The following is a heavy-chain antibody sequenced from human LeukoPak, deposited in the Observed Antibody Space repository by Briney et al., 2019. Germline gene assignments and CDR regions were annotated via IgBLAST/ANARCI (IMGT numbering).Heavy chain of an antibody. D-gene: IGHD6-13*01. CDR2: INPNSDGT. CDR1: VYTFTVYY. V-gene: IGHV1-2*02. CDR3: ARGSSSGYRQNWFDG. Sequence: ASVKVSCEASVYTFTVYYMHCVPQAPGQGLEWVGWINPNSDGTNYTQKFQGRVTMTRDTSISTAYMELSRLRSDDTAVYYCARGSSSGYRQNWFDGWGQGTLVTASS. J-gene: IGHJ5*02.